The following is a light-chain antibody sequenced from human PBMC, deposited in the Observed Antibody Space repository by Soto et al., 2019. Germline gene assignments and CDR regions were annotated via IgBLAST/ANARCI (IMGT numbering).Light chain of an antibody. V-gene: IGKV3-15*01. Sequence: EIVMTQPPATLSVSPGERATLPCRASQSVSSNLAWYQQKPGQAPRIIIYGESTRATGIPDRFSGSGSGTELNLTISRLQSEDFAVYYCQKYNNWPRTCGQGTKVDIK. CDR3: QKYNNWPRT. CDR1: QSVSSN. J-gene: IGKJ1*01. CDR2: GES.